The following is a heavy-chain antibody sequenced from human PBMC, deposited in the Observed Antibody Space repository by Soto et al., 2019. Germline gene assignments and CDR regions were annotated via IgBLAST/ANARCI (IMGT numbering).Heavy chain of an antibody. D-gene: IGHD4-4*01. Sequence: GASVKVSCKASGYTFTGYYMHCVRQAPGQGLEWMGWINPNSGGTNYAQKFQGRVTTTRDTSISTAYMELSRLRSYDTAVYYCARLLKPDCSNYRYYGMDVWGQGTTVAVSS. CDR3: ARLLKPDCSNYRYYGMDV. J-gene: IGHJ6*02. CDR2: INPNSGGT. V-gene: IGHV1-2*02. CDR1: GYTFTGYY.